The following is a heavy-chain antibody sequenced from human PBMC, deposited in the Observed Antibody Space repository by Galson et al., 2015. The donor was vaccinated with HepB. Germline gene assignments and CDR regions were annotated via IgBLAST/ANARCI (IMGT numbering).Heavy chain of an antibody. CDR2: ISYGGSNK. CDR1: GFTFSSYA. D-gene: IGHD3-3*01. J-gene: IGHJ4*02. V-gene: IGHV3-30-3*01. Sequence: SLRLSCAASGFTFSSYAMHWVRQAPGKGLEWVAVISYGGSNKYYADSVKGRFTISRDNSKNTRYLQMNSLRAEDTAVYYCARARAPLSFGVVIDFDYWGQGTLVTVSS. CDR3: ARARAPLSFGVVIDFDY.